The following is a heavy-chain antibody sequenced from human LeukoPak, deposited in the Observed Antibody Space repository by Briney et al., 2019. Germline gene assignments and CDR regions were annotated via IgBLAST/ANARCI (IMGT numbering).Heavy chain of an antibody. CDR1: GGSFSGYY. D-gene: IGHD3-22*01. CDR3: ATYYDSSGYKLDY. Sequence: SETLSLTCAVYGGSFSGYYWSWIRQPPGKGLEWIGEIYHSGSTNYNPSLESRVTISVDKSKNQFSLKLSSVTAADTAVYYCATYYDSSGYKLDYWGQGTLVTVSS. CDR2: IYHSGST. J-gene: IGHJ4*02. V-gene: IGHV4-34*01.